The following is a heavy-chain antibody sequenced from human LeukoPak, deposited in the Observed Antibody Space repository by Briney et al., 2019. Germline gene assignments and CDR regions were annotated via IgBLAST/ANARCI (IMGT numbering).Heavy chain of an antibody. V-gene: IGHV4-59*01. J-gene: IGHJ6*03. CDR2: IYYSGST. D-gene: IGHD4-11*01. Sequence: PSETLSLTCTVSGGSISTYYWSWIRQPPGKGLEWIGYIYYSGSTNYNPSLKSRVTISVDTSKNQFSLKLSSVTAADTAVYYCARAASKGDYIRGVSYYYYMDVWGKGTTVTVSS. CDR1: GGSISTYY. CDR3: ARAASKGDYIRGVSYYYYMDV.